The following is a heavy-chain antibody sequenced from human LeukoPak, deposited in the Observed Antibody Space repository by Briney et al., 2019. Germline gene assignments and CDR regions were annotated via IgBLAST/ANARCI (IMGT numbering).Heavy chain of an antibody. D-gene: IGHD2-2*01. CDR1: GGTFSSYA. V-gene: IGHV1-69*05. Sequence: GASVKVSCKASGGTFSSYAISWVRRAPGQGLDWMGGIIPIFGTANYAQKFQGRVTITTDESTSTAYMELSSLRSGDTAVYYCARGLLPSGDIVVVPAADLDYWGQGTLITVSS. CDR2: IIPIFGTA. CDR3: ARGLLPSGDIVVVPAADLDY. J-gene: IGHJ4*02.